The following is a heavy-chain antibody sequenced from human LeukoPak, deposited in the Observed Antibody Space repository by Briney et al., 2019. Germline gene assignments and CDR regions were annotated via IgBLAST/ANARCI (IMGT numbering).Heavy chain of an antibody. Sequence: PGGSLRLSCAASGFTFSSYEMNWARQAPGKGLEWVSYISSSGSTIYYADSVKGRFTISRDNAKNSLYLQMNSLRAEDTAVHYCARERCSGGSCYFDYWGQGTLVTVSS. J-gene: IGHJ4*02. CDR1: GFTFSSYE. CDR2: ISSSGSTI. D-gene: IGHD2-15*01. V-gene: IGHV3-48*03. CDR3: ARERCSGGSCYFDY.